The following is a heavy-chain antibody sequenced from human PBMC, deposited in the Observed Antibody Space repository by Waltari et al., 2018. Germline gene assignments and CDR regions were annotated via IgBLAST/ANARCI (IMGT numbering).Heavy chain of an antibody. D-gene: IGHD4-17*01. CDR1: GGSISSYY. CDR3: ARLGDYGDYSYYFDY. J-gene: IGHJ4*02. CDR2: IYYSGST. V-gene: IGHV4-59*08. Sequence: QVQLQESGPGLVKPSETLSLTCTVSGGSISSYYWSWIGQPPGTGLEWIGYIYYSGSTNYNPPLKSRVTISVDTSKNQFSLKLSAVTAADTSVYYCARLGDYGDYSYYFDYWGQGTLVTVSS.